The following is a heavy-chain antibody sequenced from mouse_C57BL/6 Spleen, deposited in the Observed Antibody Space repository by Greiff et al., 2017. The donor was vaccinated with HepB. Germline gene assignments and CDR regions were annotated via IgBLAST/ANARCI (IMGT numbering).Heavy chain of an antibody. Sequence: VQLQQSGPELVKPGASVKMSCKASGYTFTDYNMHWVKQSHGKSLEWIGYINPNNGGTSYNQKFKGKATLTVNKSSSTAYMELRSLTSEDSAVYYCAREGTMVTPFDYWGQGTTLTVSS. D-gene: IGHD2-2*01. CDR1: GYTFTDYN. CDR3: AREGTMVTPFDY. V-gene: IGHV1-22*01. CDR2: INPNNGGT. J-gene: IGHJ2*01.